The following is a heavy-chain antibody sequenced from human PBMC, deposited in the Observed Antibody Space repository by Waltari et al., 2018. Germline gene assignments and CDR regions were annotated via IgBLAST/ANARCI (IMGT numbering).Heavy chain of an antibody. CDR2: ISAYNGNT. CDR3: ARDLWNYDILTGYYYFDY. J-gene: IGHJ4*02. D-gene: IGHD3-9*01. CDR1: GYTFTSYG. V-gene: IGHV1-18*01. Sequence: QVQLVQSGAEVKKPGASVKVSCKASGYTFTSYGISWVRQAPGQGLEWMGWISAYNGNTNYAQKLQGRVTMTTDTSTSTAYMELRSLRSDDTAVYYCARDLWNYDILTGYYYFDYWGQGTLVTVSS.